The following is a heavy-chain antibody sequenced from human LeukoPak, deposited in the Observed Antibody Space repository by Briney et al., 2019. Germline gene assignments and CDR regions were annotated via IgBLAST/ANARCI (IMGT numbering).Heavy chain of an antibody. D-gene: IGHD3-10*01. J-gene: IGHJ4*02. V-gene: IGHV4-30-2*01. CDR1: GDSITSGGYS. CDR3: ASLYFYGSGSFPNY. CDR2: IYQSGST. Sequence: SETLSLTCAVSGDSITSGGYSWSWIRQPPGKGLEWIGYIYQSGSTDYNPSLKSRVTISMDRSKNQFSLKLNSVTAADTAVYYCASLYFYGSGSFPNYWGQGILVTVSS.